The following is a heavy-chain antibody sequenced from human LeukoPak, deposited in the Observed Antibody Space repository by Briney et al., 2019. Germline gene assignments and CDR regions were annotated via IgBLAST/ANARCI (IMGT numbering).Heavy chain of an antibody. CDR2: IYYSGST. CDR3: AASHSTVRYFDL. V-gene: IGHV4-59*08. D-gene: IGHD4-11*01. CDR1: GGSISSYY. Sequence: SETLSLTCTVSGGSISSYYWSWIRQPPGKGLEWIGYIYYSGSTNYNPSLKSRVTISVDTSKSQFSLKLSSVTAADTAVYYCAASHSTVRYFDLWGRGTLVTVSS. J-gene: IGHJ2*01.